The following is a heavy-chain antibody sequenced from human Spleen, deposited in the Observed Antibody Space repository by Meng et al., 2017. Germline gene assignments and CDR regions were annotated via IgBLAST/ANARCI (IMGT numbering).Heavy chain of an antibody. CDR1: GFTFSSYS. D-gene: IGHD4-17*01. J-gene: IGHJ4*02. Sequence: EGRVVESGGGLVKPGGSLRFSCEASGFTFSSYSMNWVRQAPGKGLEWVSSISSSRSYIYYADSVKGRFTISRDNAKNSLYLQMNSLRAEDTAVYYCARGATVTTPGDYWGQGTLVTVSS. CDR2: ISSSRSYI. CDR3: ARGATVTTPGDY. V-gene: IGHV3-21*01.